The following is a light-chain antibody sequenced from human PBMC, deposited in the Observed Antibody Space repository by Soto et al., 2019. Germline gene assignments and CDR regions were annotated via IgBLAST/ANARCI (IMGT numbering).Light chain of an antibody. CDR3: QQYESYPMT. CDR1: QSISSW. V-gene: IGKV1-5*03. J-gene: IGKJ4*01. Sequence: DSQMTQYPSTLSASVGDRVTITCRASQSISSWLAWYQQKPGKAPKLLISKASTLHSGVPPRFSGSGSGTEFTLPISSLQPDDFAIYYCQQYESYPMTFGGGTKVEIK. CDR2: KAS.